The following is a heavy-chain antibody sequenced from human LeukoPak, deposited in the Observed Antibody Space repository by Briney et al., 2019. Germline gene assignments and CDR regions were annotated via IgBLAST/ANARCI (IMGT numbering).Heavy chain of an antibody. CDR2: IYYSGST. Sequence: SETLSLTCTISGGSISSYYWSWIRQPPGKGLEWIGYIYYSGSTNYNPSLKSRVTISVDTSKNQFSLKLSSVTAADTAVYYCAREYPGWFDPWGQGTLVTVSS. CDR3: AREYPGWFDP. D-gene: IGHD2-2*01. V-gene: IGHV4-59*01. J-gene: IGHJ5*02. CDR1: GGSISSYY.